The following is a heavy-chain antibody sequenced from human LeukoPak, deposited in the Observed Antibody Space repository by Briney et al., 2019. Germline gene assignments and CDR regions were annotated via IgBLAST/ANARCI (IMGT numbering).Heavy chain of an antibody. CDR2: IIPIFGTA. J-gene: IGHJ4*02. Sequence: SVKVSCKASGYTFTSYAMHWVRQAPGQGLEWMGGIIPIFGTANYAQKFQGRVTITADESTSTAYMELGSLRSEDTAVYYCARVRDYYDSSGYYSGFDYWGQGTLVTVSS. CDR3: ARVRDYYDSSGYYSGFDY. CDR1: GYTFTSYA. V-gene: IGHV1-69*13. D-gene: IGHD3-22*01.